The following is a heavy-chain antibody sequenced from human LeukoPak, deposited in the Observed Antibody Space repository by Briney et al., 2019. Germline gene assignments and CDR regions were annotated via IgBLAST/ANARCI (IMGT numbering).Heavy chain of an antibody. CDR1: GGSFSTYY. V-gene: IGHV4-59*08. D-gene: IGHD2-21*01. CDR3: ARRLAASDAFDI. CDR2: IYYSGST. Sequence: PSETLSLTCTVSGGSFSTYYWSWFRQPPGKGLEWIAYIYYSGSTNYNPSLKSRVTISVDTFKNQFSLKLNSVTAADTAVYYCARRLAASDAFDIWGQGTMVTVSS. J-gene: IGHJ3*02.